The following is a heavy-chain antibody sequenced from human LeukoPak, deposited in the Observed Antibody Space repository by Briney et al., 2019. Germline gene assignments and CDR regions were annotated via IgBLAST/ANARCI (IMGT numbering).Heavy chain of an antibody. J-gene: IGHJ4*02. CDR1: GFTFDTYS. V-gene: IGHV3-21*01. CDR3: ARDFNS. Sequence: GGSLRLSCAASGFTFDTYSMNWVRRAPGKGLEWVSSISSSSSNIYYADSVKGRFTISRDNAKNSLYLQMNSLRAEDTAVYYCARDFNSWGQGTLVTVSS. CDR2: ISSSSSNI.